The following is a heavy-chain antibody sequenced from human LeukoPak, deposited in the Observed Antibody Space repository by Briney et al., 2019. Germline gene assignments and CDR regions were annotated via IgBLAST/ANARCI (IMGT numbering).Heavy chain of an antibody. J-gene: IGHJ4*02. V-gene: IGHV3-49*03. CDR2: IRSKAYGGTT. CDR3: TRDRFDDILTGYSKAFFDY. D-gene: IGHD3-9*01. Sequence: PGGSLRLSCTASGFTFGDYAMSWFRQAPGKGLEWVGFIRSKAYGGTTEYAASVKGRFTISRDDSKSIAYLQMNSLKTEDTAVYYCTRDRFDDILTGYSKAFFDYWGQGTLVTVSS. CDR1: GFTFGDYA.